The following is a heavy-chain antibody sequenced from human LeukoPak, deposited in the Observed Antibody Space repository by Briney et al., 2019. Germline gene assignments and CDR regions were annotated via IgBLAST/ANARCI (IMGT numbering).Heavy chain of an antibody. D-gene: IGHD3-3*01. J-gene: IGHJ4*02. CDR1: GGTFSSYA. V-gene: IGHV1-69*05. Sequence: ASVKASCKASGGTFSSYAISWVRQAPGQGLEWMGRIIPIFGTANYAQKFQGRVTITTDESTSTAYMELSSLRSEDTAVYYCARDRIGHDFWSGSSSSPFDYWGQGTLVTVSS. CDR2: IIPIFGTA. CDR3: ARDRIGHDFWSGSSSSPFDY.